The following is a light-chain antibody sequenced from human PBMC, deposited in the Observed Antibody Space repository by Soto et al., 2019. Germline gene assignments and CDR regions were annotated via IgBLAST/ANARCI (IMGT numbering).Light chain of an antibody. Sequence: QSALTQPASVSGSPGQSITISCTGTSSDVGSYNLVSWYQHHPGKTPKLMIYEGSRRPSGVSNRFSASKSGNTASLTISGLQAEDEAEYYCAAWDDSLSGVVFGGGTKLTVL. V-gene: IGLV2-23*01. J-gene: IGLJ2*01. CDR2: EGS. CDR3: AAWDDSLSGVV. CDR1: SSDVGSYNL.